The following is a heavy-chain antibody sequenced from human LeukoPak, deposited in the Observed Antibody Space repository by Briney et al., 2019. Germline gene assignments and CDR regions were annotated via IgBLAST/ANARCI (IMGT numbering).Heavy chain of an antibody. CDR1: GFTFSSYE. Sequence: PGGSLRLSCAASGFTFSSYEMNWVRQAPGKGLEWVSYISGSGRTMSYADSVKGRFTISRDNAKNSLYLQMNSLRADDTAVYFCASPRYSSAWYKGTDYWGQGTLVTVSS. CDR2: ISGSGRTM. J-gene: IGHJ4*02. V-gene: IGHV3-48*03. D-gene: IGHD6-19*01. CDR3: ASPRYSSAWYKGTDY.